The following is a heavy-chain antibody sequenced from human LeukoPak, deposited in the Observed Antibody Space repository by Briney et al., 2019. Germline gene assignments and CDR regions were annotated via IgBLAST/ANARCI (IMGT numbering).Heavy chain of an antibody. CDR1: GFTFSSYS. J-gene: IGHJ4*02. Sequence: GRSLRLSCAASGFTFSSYSMNWVRQAPGKGLEWVSYISSSSSTIYYADSVKGRFTISRDNAKNSLYLQMNSLRAEDTAVYYCARVTGLYGSGSSNDYWGQGTLVTVSS. V-gene: IGHV3-48*01. D-gene: IGHD3-10*01. CDR3: ARVTGLYGSGSSNDY. CDR2: ISSSSSTI.